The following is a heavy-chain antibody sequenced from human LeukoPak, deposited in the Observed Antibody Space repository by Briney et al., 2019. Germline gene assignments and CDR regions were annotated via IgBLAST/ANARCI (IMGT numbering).Heavy chain of an antibody. J-gene: IGHJ4*02. Sequence: ASVKISCKVSGYTLAELSMHWVRQAPGKGLEWMGGFDPEDGETIYAQKFQGRVTMTEDTSTDTAYMELSSLRSEDTAVYYCATLLYCSGGSCSVEAPFDYWGQGTLVTVSS. CDR1: GYTLAELS. V-gene: IGHV1-24*01. D-gene: IGHD2-15*01. CDR3: ATLLYCSGGSCSVEAPFDY. CDR2: FDPEDGET.